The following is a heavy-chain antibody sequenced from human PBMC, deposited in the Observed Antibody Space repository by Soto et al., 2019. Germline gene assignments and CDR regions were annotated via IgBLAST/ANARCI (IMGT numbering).Heavy chain of an antibody. CDR2: IKSKTDGGTT. Sequence: GSLRLSCAASGFTFSNAWMNWVRQAPGKGLEWVGRIKSKTDGGTTDYAAPVKGRFTISRDDSKNTLYLQMNSLKTEDTAVYYCTTFSPPYYYYGMDVWGQGTTVTVSS. CDR3: TTFSPPYYYYGMDV. V-gene: IGHV3-15*07. CDR1: GFTFSNAW. J-gene: IGHJ6*02.